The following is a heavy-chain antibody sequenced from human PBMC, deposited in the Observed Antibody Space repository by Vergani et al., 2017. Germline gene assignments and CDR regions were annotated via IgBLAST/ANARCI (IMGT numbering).Heavy chain of an antibody. V-gene: IGHV1-69*01. Sequence: QVQLVQSGAEVKKPGSSVKVSCKASGGTFSSYAISWVRQAPGQGLEWMGGIIPIFGTANYAQKFQGRVTITADESTSTAYMELSSLRSEDTAVYYCARPPVEMATENDAFDIWGQGTMVTVSS. J-gene: IGHJ3*02. CDR1: GGTFSSYA. CDR3: ARPPVEMATENDAFDI. CDR2: IIPIFGTA. D-gene: IGHD5-24*01.